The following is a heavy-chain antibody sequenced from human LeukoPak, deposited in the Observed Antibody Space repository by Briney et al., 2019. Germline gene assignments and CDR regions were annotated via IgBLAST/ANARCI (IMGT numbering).Heavy chain of an antibody. D-gene: IGHD6-19*01. J-gene: IGHJ4*02. Sequence: ASVKVSCKVSGYTLTGLSMHWVRQAPGKGLEWMGGFDPEDGETIYAQKFQGRVTMTEDTSTDTAYMELSSLRSEDTAVYYCATVGSSGWGFLDYWGQGTLVTVSS. CDR2: FDPEDGET. CDR3: ATVGSSGWGFLDY. V-gene: IGHV1-24*01. CDR1: GYTLTGLS.